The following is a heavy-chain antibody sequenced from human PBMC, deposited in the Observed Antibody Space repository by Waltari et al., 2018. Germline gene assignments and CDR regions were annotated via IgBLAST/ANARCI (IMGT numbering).Heavy chain of an antibody. J-gene: IGHJ3*02. V-gene: IGHV7-4-1*02. Sequence: QVQLVQSGSELMKPGASVKVSCKYSVYTFTNNAINWLRQAPGQGLEWMGWINTNPGNQMYAQDFTGRCVFSLDTSVSTAYLQISSLKAEDTAVYYCAKSISHDAFDIWGQGTMVTVSS. D-gene: IGHD2-21*01. CDR1: VYTFTNNA. CDR3: AKSISHDAFDI. CDR2: INTNPGNQ.